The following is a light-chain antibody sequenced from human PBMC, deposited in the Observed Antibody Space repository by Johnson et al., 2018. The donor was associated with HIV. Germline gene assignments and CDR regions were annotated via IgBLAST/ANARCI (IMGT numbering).Light chain of an antibody. CDR1: SSNIGNND. CDR2: DNN. V-gene: IGLV1-51*01. J-gene: IGLJ1*01. Sequence: QPVLTQPPSVSAAPGQKVTISCSGSSSNIGNNDVSWYQHLPGAAPKLLIYDNNKRPSGIPDRFSGSKSGTSATLGITGLQTGDEADYYCGTWDSSLSAGNVFGTGTKVTVL. CDR3: GTWDSSLSAGNV.